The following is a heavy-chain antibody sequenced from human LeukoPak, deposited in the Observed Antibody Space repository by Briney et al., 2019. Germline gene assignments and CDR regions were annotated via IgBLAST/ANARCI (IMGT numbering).Heavy chain of an antibody. CDR1: GFTFSSYA. V-gene: IGHV3-23*01. Sequence: GRSLRLSCAASGFTFSSYAMSWVRQAPGKGLEWVSAISGSGGSTYYADSVKGRFTISRDNSKNTLYLQMNSLRAEDTAVYYCAKSDDYDILTGKPYFDYWGQGTLVTVSS. D-gene: IGHD3-9*01. CDR3: AKSDDYDILTGKPYFDY. J-gene: IGHJ4*02. CDR2: ISGSGGST.